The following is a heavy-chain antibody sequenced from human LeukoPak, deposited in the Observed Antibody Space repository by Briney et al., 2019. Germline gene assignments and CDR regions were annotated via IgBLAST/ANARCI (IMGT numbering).Heavy chain of an antibody. CDR3: ARGGSSYNDEHEEFDY. J-gene: IGHJ4*02. CDR1: GYTFTSHD. D-gene: IGHD3-22*01. CDR2: MNPNSGYT. Sequence: ASVTVSCKASGYTFTSHDINWVWQATGQGLEWMGWMNPNSGYTGYEQRFQGRVTMTRDTSTSTAYMELSSLRSEDTAVYYCARGGSSYNDEHEEFDYWGQGTVVTVSS. V-gene: IGHV1-8*01.